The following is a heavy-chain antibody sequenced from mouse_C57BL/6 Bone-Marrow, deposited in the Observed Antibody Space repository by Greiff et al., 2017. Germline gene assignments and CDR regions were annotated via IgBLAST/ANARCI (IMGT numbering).Heavy chain of an antibody. J-gene: IGHJ4*01. V-gene: IGHV5-17*01. CDR3: ARSFRLQAMDY. Sequence: EVMLVESGGGLVKPGGSLKLSCAASGFTFSDYGMHWVRQAPEKGLEWVAYISSGSSTIYYADTVKGRFTIARDNAKNTLFLQMTSLRSEDTAMYYCARSFRLQAMDYWGQGTSVTVSS. CDR1: GFTFSDYG. CDR2: ISSGSSTI. D-gene: IGHD2-1*01.